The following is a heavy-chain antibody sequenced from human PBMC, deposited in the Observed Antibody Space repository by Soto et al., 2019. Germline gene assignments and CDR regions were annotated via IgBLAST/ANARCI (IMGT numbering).Heavy chain of an antibody. D-gene: IGHD3-3*01. Sequence: GVSLRLSCAASGFPFSSYAMNCVRQAPGKGLAWVAVISYDYGSNKPYADSLKGRFTISRDNPKNTLYLQMYSLRPEDTAMYYCARDSPGVTQSYYGLDVWGQGTTVTVSS. V-gene: IGHV3-30-3*01. CDR3: ARDSPGVTQSYYGLDV. J-gene: IGHJ6*02. CDR1: GFPFSSYA. CDR2: ISYDYGSNK.